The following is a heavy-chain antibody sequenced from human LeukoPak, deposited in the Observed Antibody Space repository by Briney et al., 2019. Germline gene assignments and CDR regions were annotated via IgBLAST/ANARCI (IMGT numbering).Heavy chain of an antibody. V-gene: IGHV3-23*01. D-gene: IGHD2-15*01. Sequence: GGSLRLSCAASGFTFSGYAMSWVRQAPGKGLEWVSAISGSGGSTYYADSVKGRFTISRDNSKNTLYLQMNSLRAEHTAVYYCAKDRGYCSGGSCHPLDYWGQGTLVTVSS. CDR2: ISGSGGST. CDR3: AKDRGYCSGGSCHPLDY. CDR1: GFTFSGYA. J-gene: IGHJ4*02.